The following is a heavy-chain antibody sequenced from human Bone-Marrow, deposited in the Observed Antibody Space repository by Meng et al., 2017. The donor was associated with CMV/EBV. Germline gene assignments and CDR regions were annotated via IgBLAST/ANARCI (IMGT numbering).Heavy chain of an antibody. V-gene: IGHV3-48*03. CDR3: VRDDYGGLDY. D-gene: IGHD4-23*01. CDR1: GFTFSSYE. J-gene: IGHJ4*02. Sequence: GESLKISCEATGFTFSSYEMNWVRQAPGRGLEWLSNIDTIGVTIHYADSLEGRFTISRDNAKNSLYLQMNSLRADDTAVYYCVRDDYGGLDYWGQGTVVTVSS. CDR2: IDTIGVTI.